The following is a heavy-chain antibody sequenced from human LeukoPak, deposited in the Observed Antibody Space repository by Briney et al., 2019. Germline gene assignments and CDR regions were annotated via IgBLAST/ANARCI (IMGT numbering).Heavy chain of an antibody. V-gene: IGHV4-39*01. CDR3: ARHGVSIAARPYY. D-gene: IGHD6-6*01. J-gene: IGHJ4*02. Sequence: IPSETLSLTCTVSGGSISSSSYYWGWIRQPPGKGLEWIGSIYYSGSTYYNPSLKSRVTISVDTSKNQFSLKLSSVTAADTAVYYRARHGVSIAARPYYWGQGTLVTVSS. CDR1: GGSISSSSYY. CDR2: IYYSGST.